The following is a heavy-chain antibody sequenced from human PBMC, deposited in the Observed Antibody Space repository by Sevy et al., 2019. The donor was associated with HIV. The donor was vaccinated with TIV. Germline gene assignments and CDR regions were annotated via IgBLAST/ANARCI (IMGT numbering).Heavy chain of an antibody. CDR2: ISYDGHMK. D-gene: IGHD2-21*02. Sequence: GGSLRLSCTASGFTFSTHAAHWVRQAPGKGLEWVAVISYDGHMKYYADSVKGRFTISRDNSKDTLFLQMNSLTPEDTAVYYCARGGGYCGGDCYSIDYWGQGALVTVSS. CDR3: ARGGGYCGGDCYSIDY. J-gene: IGHJ4*02. V-gene: IGHV3-30-3*01. CDR1: GFTFSTHA.